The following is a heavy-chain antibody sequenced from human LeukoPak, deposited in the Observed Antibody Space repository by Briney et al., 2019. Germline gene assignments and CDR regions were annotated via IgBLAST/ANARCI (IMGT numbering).Heavy chain of an antibody. CDR2: IYYSGTT. CDR1: GGSISYYY. J-gene: IGHJ6*02. CDR3: AREDPQTTVPEGMDV. D-gene: IGHD4-17*01. V-gene: IGHV4-59*01. Sequence: SETLSLTCTVSGGSISYYYWSWIRQSPGKGLEWIGYIYYSGTTNYNPSLKSRVTISVDTSKNQFSLQLRTVTAADTAVYYCAREDPQTTVPEGMDVWGQGTTVTVSS.